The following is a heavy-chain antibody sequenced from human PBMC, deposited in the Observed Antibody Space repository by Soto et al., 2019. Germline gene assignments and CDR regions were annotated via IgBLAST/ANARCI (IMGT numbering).Heavy chain of an antibody. Sequence: QVQLVESGGGVVQPGRSLRLSCAASGFTFSSYGMHWVRQAPGKGLEWVAVISHDGSNKYYADPVKGRFPISRDNSKHTLYLQMNSLRAEDTAVYYWAKDRDCSGGSCFGYCFACWGQGTLVTVSS. J-gene: IGHJ4*02. CDR1: GFTFSSYG. V-gene: IGHV3-30*18. D-gene: IGHD2-15*01. CDR2: ISHDGSNK. CDR3: AKDRDCSGGSCFGYCFAC.